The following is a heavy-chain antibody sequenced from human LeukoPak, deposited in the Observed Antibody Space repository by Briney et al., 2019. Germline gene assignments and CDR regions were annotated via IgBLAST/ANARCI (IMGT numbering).Heavy chain of an antibody. D-gene: IGHD3-22*01. Sequence: SETLSLTRTVSGGSISTYYWSWIRQPPGKGLDWIGSFYYTGSTNYNPSLKSRVTISVDTSKNQFSLKLSSVTAADTAVYYCARGVRSEGYYYVFAFDIWGQGTMVTVSS. CDR2: FYYTGST. V-gene: IGHV4-59*01. CDR3: ARGVRSEGYYYVFAFDI. J-gene: IGHJ3*02. CDR1: GGSISTYY.